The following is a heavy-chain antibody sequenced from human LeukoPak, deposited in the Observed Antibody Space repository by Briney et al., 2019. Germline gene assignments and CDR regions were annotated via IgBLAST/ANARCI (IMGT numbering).Heavy chain of an antibody. CDR3: AKWGYYDSSGYPY. CDR1: GFTFSSYS. D-gene: IGHD3-22*01. Sequence: GGSPRLSCAASGFTFSSYSMNWVRQAPGKGLEWVSAISGSGGSTYYADSVKGRFTISRDNSKNTLYLQMNSLRAEDTAVYYCAKWGYYDSSGYPYWGQGTLVTVSS. J-gene: IGHJ4*02. CDR2: ISGSGGST. V-gene: IGHV3-23*01.